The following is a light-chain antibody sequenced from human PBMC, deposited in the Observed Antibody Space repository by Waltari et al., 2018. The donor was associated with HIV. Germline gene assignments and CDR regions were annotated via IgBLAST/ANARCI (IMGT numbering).Light chain of an antibody. J-gene: IGLJ3*02. CDR1: SSNLGAGYD. Sequence: HSVLTQPPSVSGALGPRVTISRTGSSSNLGAGYDVHWYQQLPGTAPKHLIYKNNNRPSGVPDRFSGSKSGTSASLAITGLQAEDEADYHCQSYDSSLSGSRVFGGGTKLTVL. V-gene: IGLV1-40*01. CDR3: QSYDSSLSGSRV. CDR2: KNN.